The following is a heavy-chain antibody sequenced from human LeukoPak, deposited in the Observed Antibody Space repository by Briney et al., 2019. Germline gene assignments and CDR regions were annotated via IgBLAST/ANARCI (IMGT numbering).Heavy chain of an antibody. V-gene: IGHV4-59*01. CDR2: IYYSGST. J-gene: IGHJ6*02. Sequence: SETLSLTCTVSGGSISSYYWSWIRQPPGKGLEWIGYIYYSGSTNYNPSLKSRVTISVDTSKNQFSLKLSSVTAADTAVYYCARSFLAVAGRYYYGMDVWGQGTTVTVSS. CDR1: GGSISSYY. CDR3: ARSFLAVAGRYYYGMDV. D-gene: IGHD6-19*01.